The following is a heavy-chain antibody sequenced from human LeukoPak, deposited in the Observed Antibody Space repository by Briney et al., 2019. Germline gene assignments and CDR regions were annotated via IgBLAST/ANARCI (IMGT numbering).Heavy chain of an antibody. CDR1: GFTFGSYW. CDR2: IKQDGSDK. J-gene: IGHJ4*02. Sequence: PGGSLRLSCAASGFTFGSYWMSWVRQAPGQGLEWVANIKQDGSDKYYVDSVKGRFTISRDNAKNSLYLQMNSLRAEDTAAYYCAREGSSGWYRDYWGQGTLVTVSS. CDR3: AREGSSGWYRDY. V-gene: IGHV3-7*01. D-gene: IGHD6-19*01.